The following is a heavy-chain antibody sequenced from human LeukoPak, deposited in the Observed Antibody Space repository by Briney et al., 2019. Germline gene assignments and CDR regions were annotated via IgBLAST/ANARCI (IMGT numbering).Heavy chain of an antibody. Sequence: GGSLRLSCAASGFTFSTYAMNWVRQAPGKGLEWVSYNTNNGSTIYYAHSVKGRFTISRDKAENSLYLQMNSLRAEDTAIYYCARDQWLAYYYHGMDVWGQGTTVTVSS. CDR3: ARDQWLAYYYHGMDV. V-gene: IGHV3-48*03. CDR2: NTNNGSTI. D-gene: IGHD6-19*01. J-gene: IGHJ6*02. CDR1: GFTFSTYA.